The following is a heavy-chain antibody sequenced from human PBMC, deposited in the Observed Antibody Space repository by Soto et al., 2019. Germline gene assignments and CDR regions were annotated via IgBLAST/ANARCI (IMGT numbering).Heavy chain of an antibody. D-gene: IGHD3-22*01. Sequence: SETLSLTCTVSGGSISSGDYYWSWIRQPPGKGLECIGYIYYSGSTYYNPSLKSRVTISVDTSKNQFSLKLSSVTAADTAVYYCARVPFYDSSGRSYYFDYWGQGTLVTVSS. CDR2: IYYSGST. J-gene: IGHJ4*02. CDR3: ARVPFYDSSGRSYYFDY. V-gene: IGHV4-30-4*01. CDR1: GGSISSGDYY.